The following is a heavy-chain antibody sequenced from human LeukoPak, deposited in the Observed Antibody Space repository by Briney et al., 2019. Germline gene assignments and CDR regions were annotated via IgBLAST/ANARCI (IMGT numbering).Heavy chain of an antibody. V-gene: IGHV4-34*01. CDR3: AREGSSGNRYYFDY. Sequence: SETLSLTCAVYGGSFSGYYWSWIRQPPGKGLEWIGEINHSGSTNYNPSLKSRVTISVDTSKNQFSLKLGSVTAADTAVYYCAREGSSGNRYYFDYWGQGTLVTVSS. CDR1: GGSFSGYY. CDR2: INHSGST. J-gene: IGHJ4*02. D-gene: IGHD3-22*01.